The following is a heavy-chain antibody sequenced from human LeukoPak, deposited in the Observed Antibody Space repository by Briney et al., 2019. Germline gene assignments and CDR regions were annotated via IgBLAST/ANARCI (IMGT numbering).Heavy chain of an antibody. CDR1: GYTFTGYY. J-gene: IGHJ5*02. D-gene: IGHD3-22*01. Sequence: ASVKVSCKASGYTFTGYYMHWVRQAPGQGLEWMGWINPNSGGTNYAQKFQGRVTMTRDTSISTAYMELSRLRSDDTAVYYCARETVNYYDSSGYPWYSWFDPWGQGTLVTVSS. CDR2: INPNSGGT. CDR3: ARETVNYYDSSGYPWYSWFDP. V-gene: IGHV1-2*02.